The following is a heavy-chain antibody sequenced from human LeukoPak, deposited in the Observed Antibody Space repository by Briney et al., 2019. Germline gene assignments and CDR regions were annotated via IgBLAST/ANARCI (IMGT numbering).Heavy chain of an antibody. D-gene: IGHD3-3*01. V-gene: IGHV3-7*01. Sequence: GGSLRLSCAASGFTFSSYGMHWVRQAPGKGLEWVASIKQDGGEKYYVDSVKGRFTISRDNAKNLLYLQMNSLRAEDTAVYYCARDRNTDFWSGYYTNYFDYWGQGTLVTVSS. J-gene: IGHJ4*02. CDR2: IKQDGGEK. CDR1: GFTFSSYG. CDR3: ARDRNTDFWSGYYTNYFDY.